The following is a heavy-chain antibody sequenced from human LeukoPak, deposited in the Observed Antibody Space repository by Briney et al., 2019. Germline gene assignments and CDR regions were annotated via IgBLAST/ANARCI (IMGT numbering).Heavy chain of an antibody. CDR1: GGSISSGDYY. D-gene: IGHD3-16*01. J-gene: IGHJ4*02. Sequence: SETLSLTCTVSGGSISSGDYYWSWIRQPPGKGLEWIGYIYYNGTTNYNSSLESRVTMSVDTSKNQFSLKLSSVTAADTAVYYCARDDGAHGWDFDYWGQGTLVTVSS. V-gene: IGHV4-61*08. CDR2: IYYNGTT. CDR3: ARDDGAHGWDFDY.